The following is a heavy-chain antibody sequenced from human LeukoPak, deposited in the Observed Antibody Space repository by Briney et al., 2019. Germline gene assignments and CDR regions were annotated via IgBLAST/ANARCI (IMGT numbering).Heavy chain of an antibody. CDR2: ISSSSSYI. V-gene: IGHV3-21*01. Sequence: GGSLRLSCAASGFTFSSYSMNWVRQAPGKGLEWVSTISSSSSYIYYADPVKGRFTISRDNAKNSLYLQMNSLRAEDTAVYYCAREEPYYYGSGSYPNGYWGQGTLVTVSS. CDR1: GFTFSSYS. D-gene: IGHD3-10*01. J-gene: IGHJ4*02. CDR3: AREEPYYYGSGSYPNGY.